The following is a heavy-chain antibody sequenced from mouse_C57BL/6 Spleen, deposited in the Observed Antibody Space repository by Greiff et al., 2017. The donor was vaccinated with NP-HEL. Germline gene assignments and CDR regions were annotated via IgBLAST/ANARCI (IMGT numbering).Heavy chain of an antibody. CDR2: INYDGSST. V-gene: IGHV5-16*01. D-gene: IGHD1-1*01. J-gene: IGHJ2*01. Sequence: EVKLMESEGGLVQPGSSMKLSCTASGFTFSDYYMAWVRQVPEKGLEWVANINYDGSSTYYLDSLKSRFIISRDNAKNILYLQMSSLKSEDTATYYCAREPSYYGSAFDYWGQGTTLTVSS. CDR3: AREPSYYGSAFDY. CDR1: GFTFSDYY.